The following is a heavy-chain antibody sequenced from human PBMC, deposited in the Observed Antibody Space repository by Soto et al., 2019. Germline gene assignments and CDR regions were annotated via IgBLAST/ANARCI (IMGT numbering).Heavy chain of an antibody. CDR1: GYSISSGDYY. Sequence: SDTLSLTCIVSGYSISSGDYYWSWIRQPPGRGLEWIGYIHHSGSTYYNPSLKRRVTISADMSKNQFSRNLSSVTAADTAVYYCTRDTYSNYYSPQSGMDVWGQGTRVTVSS. V-gene: IGHV4-30-4*02. CDR3: TRDTYSNYYSPQSGMDV. CDR2: IHHSGST. J-gene: IGHJ6*02. D-gene: IGHD4-4*01.